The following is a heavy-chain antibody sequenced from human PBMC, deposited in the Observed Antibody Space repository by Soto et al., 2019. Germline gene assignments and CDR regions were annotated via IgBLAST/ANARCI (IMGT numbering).Heavy chain of an antibody. CDR1: GGSISSGDYY. J-gene: IGHJ4*02. Sequence: QVHLQESGPGLVKPSQTLTLTCTVSGGSISSGDYYWSWIRQPPGKGLEWIGYIYYSGSNYNTPTLKSRLTISVDTSKNQFSLKLTSVTAADTAVYYCARHNPAINYFDYWGQGTLVTVSS. V-gene: IGHV4-30-4*01. CDR2: IYYSGSN. CDR3: ARHNPAINYFDY. D-gene: IGHD1-20*01.